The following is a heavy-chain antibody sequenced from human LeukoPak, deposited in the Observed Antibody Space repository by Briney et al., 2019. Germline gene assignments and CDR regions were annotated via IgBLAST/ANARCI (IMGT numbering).Heavy chain of an antibody. J-gene: IGHJ4*02. V-gene: IGHV4-59*01. CDR3: ARGKSRLLNFDY. D-gene: IGHD2/OR15-2a*01. Sequence: SVTLSLTCTVSGGSISSYYWSWIRQPPGKGLEWIGYIYYSGSTNYNPSLKSRVTISVDTSKNQFSLKLSSVTAADTAVYYCARGKSRLLNFDYWGQGTLVTVSS. CDR1: GGSISSYY. CDR2: IYYSGST.